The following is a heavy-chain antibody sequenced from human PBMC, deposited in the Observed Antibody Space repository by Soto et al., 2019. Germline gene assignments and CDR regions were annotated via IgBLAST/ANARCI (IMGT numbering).Heavy chain of an antibody. CDR3: AREGPATIAADLSWFDP. CDR2: IYHSGNT. D-gene: IGHD6-13*01. Sequence: QVQLQESGPGLVKPSGTLSLTCAVSGGSINSSNWWTWVRQPPGKGLEWIGNIYHSGNTNYNPSLKSRLSMSVEKSKNQFSLRLSSVTAADTAIYYCAREGPATIAADLSWFDPWGQGTLVTVSS. V-gene: IGHV4-4*02. CDR1: GGSINSSNW. J-gene: IGHJ5*02.